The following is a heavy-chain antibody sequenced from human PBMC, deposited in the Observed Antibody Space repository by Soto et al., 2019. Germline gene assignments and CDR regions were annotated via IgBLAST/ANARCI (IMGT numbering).Heavy chain of an antibody. Sequence: QVQLQESGPGLVKPSQTLSLTCTVSGGSINSGDYFWSWVRQSPGKGLEWIGYIYYSGNTYYNPSLKSRITITLYTSKNQFSLKLSSVTAADTAVYYCARVPCRGYSYGYSDYWGQGTLVTVSS. CDR3: ARVPCRGYSYGYSDY. J-gene: IGHJ4*02. CDR1: GGSINSGDYF. V-gene: IGHV4-30-4*01. D-gene: IGHD5-18*01. CDR2: IYYSGNT.